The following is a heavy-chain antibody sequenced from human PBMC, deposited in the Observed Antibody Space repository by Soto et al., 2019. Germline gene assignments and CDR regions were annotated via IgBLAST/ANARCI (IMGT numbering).Heavy chain of an antibody. CDR1: GGSISSSSYY. CDR2: IYYSGST. CDR3: ARLQAGYWRSSSFWVDP. Sequence: SETLSLTCTVSGGSISSSSYYWGWIRQPPGKGLEWIGSIYYSGSTYYNPSLKSRVTISVDTSKNQFSLKLSSVTAADTAVYYCARLQAGYWRSSSFWVDPWGQGTLVTVSS. V-gene: IGHV4-39*01. J-gene: IGHJ5*02. D-gene: IGHD6-6*01.